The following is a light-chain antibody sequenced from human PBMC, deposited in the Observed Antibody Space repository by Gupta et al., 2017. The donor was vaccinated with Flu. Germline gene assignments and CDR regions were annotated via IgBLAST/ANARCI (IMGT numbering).Light chain of an antibody. Sequence: TGTSSNLGAGYDVHWYQQFPGRAPKLLLYGTTKRPSGVPDRFSGSKSGASASLAITGLQADDEAVYYCQSFDNGLSAWVFGGGTKVTVL. CDR3: QSFDNGLSAWV. J-gene: IGLJ3*02. CDR2: GTT. CDR1: SSNLGAGYD. V-gene: IGLV1-40*03.